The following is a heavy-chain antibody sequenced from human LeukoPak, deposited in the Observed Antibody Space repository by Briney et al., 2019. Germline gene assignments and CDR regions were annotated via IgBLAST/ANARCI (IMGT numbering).Heavy chain of an antibody. J-gene: IGHJ4*02. CDR1: GGSISSSSYC. CDR2: IYYSGST. Sequence: SETLSLTCTVSGGSISSSSYCWGWIRQPPGKGLEWIGRIYYSGSTYYNPSLKSRVTISVDTSKNQFSLKLSSVTAADTAVYYCARRSAKYYYGSGSYFDYWGQGTLVTVSS. D-gene: IGHD3-10*01. CDR3: ARRSAKYYYGSGSYFDY. V-gene: IGHV4-39*01.